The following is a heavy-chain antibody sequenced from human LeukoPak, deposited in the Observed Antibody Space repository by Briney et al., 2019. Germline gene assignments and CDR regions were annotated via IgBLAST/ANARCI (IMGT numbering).Heavy chain of an antibody. D-gene: IGHD1-7*01. J-gene: IGHJ5*02. Sequence: PGGSLRLSCAASGFTFSRYWMHWVRHAPGKGLVWVSSINSDGSRTNYADSVKGRFTISRDNAKNTLYLEMNSLRAEDTAVYYCARRVTGTTNWFDPWGQGTLVTVSS. CDR2: INSDGSRT. CDR1: GFTFSRYW. V-gene: IGHV3-74*01. CDR3: ARRVTGTTNWFDP.